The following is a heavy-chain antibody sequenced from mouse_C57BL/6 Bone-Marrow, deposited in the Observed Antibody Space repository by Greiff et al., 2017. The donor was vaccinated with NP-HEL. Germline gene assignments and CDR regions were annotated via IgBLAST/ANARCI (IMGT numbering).Heavy chain of an antibody. V-gene: IGHV1-9*01. CDR3: ASSSGYRGLVGD. CDR1: GYTFTGYW. CDR2: ILPGSGST. D-gene: IGHD3-2*02. Sequence: QVQLKESGAELMKPGASVKLSCKAPGYTFTGYWIEWVKQRPGHGLEWIGEILPGSGSTNYNEKFKGKATFTADTSSNPAYMQLSRLKTEDSSIYDSASSSGYRGLVGDWGQGTLVTVSA. J-gene: IGHJ3*02.